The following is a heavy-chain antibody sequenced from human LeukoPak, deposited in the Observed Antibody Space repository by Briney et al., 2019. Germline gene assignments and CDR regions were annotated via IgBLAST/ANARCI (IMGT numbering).Heavy chain of an antibody. D-gene: IGHD3-10*01. J-gene: IGHJ6*02. Sequence: SETLSLTCTVSGGSISSSSYYWGWIRQPPGKGLEWIGSIYYSGGTYYNPSLKSRVTISVDTSKNQFSLKLSSVTAADTAVYYCARHSRGSEYGMDVWGQGTTITVSS. CDR1: GGSISSSSYY. CDR3: ARHSRGSEYGMDV. V-gene: IGHV4-39*01. CDR2: IYYSGGT.